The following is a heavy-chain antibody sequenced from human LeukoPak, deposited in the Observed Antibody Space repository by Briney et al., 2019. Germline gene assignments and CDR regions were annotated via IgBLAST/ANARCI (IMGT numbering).Heavy chain of an antibody. CDR3: ASGGYSGYGYYYYGMDV. CDR2: IYYSGST. D-gene: IGHD5-12*01. V-gene: IGHV4-39*01. J-gene: IGHJ6*02. Sequence: PSETLSLTCTVSGGSISSSSYSWGWIRQPPGKGLEWIGSIYYSGSTYYNPSLKSRVTISVDTSKNQFSLKLSSVTAADTAVYYCASGGYSGYGYYYYGMDVWGQGTTVTVSS. CDR1: GGSISSSSYS.